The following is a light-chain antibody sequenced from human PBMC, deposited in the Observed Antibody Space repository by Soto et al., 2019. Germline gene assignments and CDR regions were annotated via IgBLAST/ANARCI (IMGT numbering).Light chain of an antibody. CDR2: TTS. CDR3: QQSDSTPQT. CDR1: QSINSF. Sequence: DVQMTQSPSSLSASVGDRVTITCRAGQSINSFLNWYQQKPGKAPKLLIHTTSSLQSGVPSRFSGSGSGTDFTLTISSLQPVDFATYYCQQSDSTPQTFGGGTRVEVK. J-gene: IGKJ4*01. V-gene: IGKV1-39*01.